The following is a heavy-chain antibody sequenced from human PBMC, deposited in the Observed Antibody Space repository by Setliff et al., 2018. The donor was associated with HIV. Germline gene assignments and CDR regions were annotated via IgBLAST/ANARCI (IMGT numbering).Heavy chain of an antibody. CDR2: IYDSGST. CDR3: ARGMGGSQVGGDAFDI. V-gene: IGHV4-38-2*01. J-gene: IGHJ3*02. D-gene: IGHD1-26*01. Sequence: SETLSLTCAVSDYSISSGYYWGWIWQPPGKGLEWIGSIYDSGSTHNNPSLKSRVTISVDTSKNHFSLKLSSVTAADTAVYYCARGMGGSQVGGDAFDIWGQGTTVTVSS. CDR1: DYSISSGYY.